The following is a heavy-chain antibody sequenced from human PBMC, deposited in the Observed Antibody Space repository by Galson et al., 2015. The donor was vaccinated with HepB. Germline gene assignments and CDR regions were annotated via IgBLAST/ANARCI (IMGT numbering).Heavy chain of an antibody. CDR3: AREEVNYGSGSYYPLGHYYYYGMDV. CDR2: INSNSGGT. V-gene: IGHV1-2*02. Sequence: QSGAEVKKPGASVKVSCKASGYTLTGYYIHWVRQAPGQGLEWMGWINSNSGGTNYAQKFQGRVTMTRDMSISTAYMDLRRLRSDDTAVYYCAREEVNYGSGSYYPLGHYYYYGMDVWGQGTTVTVSS. D-gene: IGHD3-10*01. J-gene: IGHJ6*02. CDR1: GYTLTGYY.